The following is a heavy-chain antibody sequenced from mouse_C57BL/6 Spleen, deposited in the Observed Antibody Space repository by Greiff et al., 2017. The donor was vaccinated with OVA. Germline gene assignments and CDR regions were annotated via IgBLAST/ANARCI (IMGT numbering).Heavy chain of an antibody. Sequence: LQESGPELVKPGASVKISCKASGYAFSSSWMNWVKQRPGKGLEWIGRIYPGDGDTNYNGKFKGKATLTADKSSSTAYMQLSSLTSEDSAVYFCAREDGSSYYWGQGTTLTVSS. J-gene: IGHJ2*01. D-gene: IGHD1-1*01. CDR3: AREDGSSYY. CDR2: IYPGDGDT. V-gene: IGHV1-82*01. CDR1: GYAFSSSW.